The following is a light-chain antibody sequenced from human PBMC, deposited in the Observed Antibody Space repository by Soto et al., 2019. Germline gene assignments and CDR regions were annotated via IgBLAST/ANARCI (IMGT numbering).Light chain of an antibody. V-gene: IGKV1-5*03. J-gene: IGKJ1*01. CDR2: KAS. CDR1: QTISSW. CDR3: QHYDSYSEA. Sequence: DIQMTQSPSTLSGSVGDRVTITCRASQTISSWLAWYQQKPGKAPKLLIYKASTLKSGVPSRFSGSGSGTEFTLTISSLHPDDFATYYCQHYDSYSEAVGQGTKVDIK.